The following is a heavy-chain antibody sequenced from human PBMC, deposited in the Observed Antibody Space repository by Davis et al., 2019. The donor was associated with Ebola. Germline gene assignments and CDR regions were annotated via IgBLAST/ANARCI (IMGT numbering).Heavy chain of an antibody. D-gene: IGHD6-13*01. Sequence: MPSETLSLTCAVYGGSFSGYYWSWIRQPPGKGLEWIGEINHSGSTNYNPSLKSRVTISVDTSKNQFSLKLSSVTAADTAVYYCVRGIGIAAAIWGQGTTVTVSS. CDR3: VRGIGIAAAI. CDR1: GGSFSGYY. V-gene: IGHV4-34*01. CDR2: INHSGST. J-gene: IGHJ6*02.